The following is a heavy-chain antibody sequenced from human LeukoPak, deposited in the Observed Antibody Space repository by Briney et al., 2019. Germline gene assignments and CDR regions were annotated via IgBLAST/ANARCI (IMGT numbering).Heavy chain of an antibody. D-gene: IGHD3-22*01. J-gene: IGHJ6*03. CDR3: ARDLSYYYDSSGYYFEYYYYYMDV. CDR1: GYSISSGYY. CDR2: IYHSGST. V-gene: IGHV4-38-2*02. Sequence: SETLSLTCTVSGYSISSGYYWGWIRQPPGKGLEWIGSIYHSGSTYYNPSLKSRVTISVDTSKNQFSLKLSSVTAADTAVYYCARDLSYYYDSSGYYFEYYYYYMDVWGKGTTVTISS.